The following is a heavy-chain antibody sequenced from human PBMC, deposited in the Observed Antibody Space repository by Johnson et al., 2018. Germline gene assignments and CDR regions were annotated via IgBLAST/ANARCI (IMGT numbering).Heavy chain of an antibody. J-gene: IGHJ5*02. V-gene: IGHV1-69*01. CDR2: IIPIFGTA. CDR3: ARACASVGGSGYEGNGFDP. D-gene: IGHD2-15*01. Sequence: QVQLVQSGAEVKKPGSSVKVSCKASGGTFSSYAISWVRQAPGQGLEWMGGIIPIFGTANYAQKFQGRVTLTADESTSTAYMQLGSLRSEDTAVYYCARACASVGGSGYEGNGFDPGGQGTLVTVSS. CDR1: GGTFSSYA.